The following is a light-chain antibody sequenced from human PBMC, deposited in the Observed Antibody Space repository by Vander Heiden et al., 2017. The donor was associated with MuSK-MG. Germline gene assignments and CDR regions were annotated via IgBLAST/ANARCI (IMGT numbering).Light chain of an antibody. CDR2: DVT. V-gene: IGLV2-14*03. J-gene: IGLJ2*01. Sequence: QSALTQPASVSGSPGQSITISCTGTSSDVGGYNYVSWYQHHPGKAPKLMIYDVTNRPSGVSNRFSGSKSGNTASLTVSGLQAEDEADYYCSSFTSSNTVVFGGGTMVTVL. CDR3: SSFTSSNTVV. CDR1: SSDVGGYNY.